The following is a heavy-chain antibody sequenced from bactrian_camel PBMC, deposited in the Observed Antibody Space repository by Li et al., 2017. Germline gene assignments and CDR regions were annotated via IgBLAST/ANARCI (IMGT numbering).Heavy chain of an antibody. D-gene: IGHD3*01. V-gene: IGHV3S42*01. J-gene: IGHJ4*01. Sequence: VQLVESGGGSVQAGGSLRLSCAASGYTSCMGWFRQAPGKEREGVATIFRASGTTSYADSVKARFTISQDNAKNTLYLQMNSLKTEDTAMYYCARGYRATDHGVFRGPGTQVTVS. CDR3: ARGYRATDHGVF. CDR2: IFRASGTT. CDR1: GYTSC.